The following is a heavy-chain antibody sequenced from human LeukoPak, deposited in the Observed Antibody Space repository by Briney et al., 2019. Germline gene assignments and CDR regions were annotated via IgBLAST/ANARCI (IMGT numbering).Heavy chain of an antibody. CDR3: ARHRITGTTHAWLDP. V-gene: IGHV1-2*02. Sequence: ASVKVSCKASGYTFTGYYMHWVRQAPGQGLKWMGWINPNSGGTNYAQKFQGRVTMTRDTSISTAYMELSRLRSDDTAVYYCARHRITGTTHAWLDPWGQGTLVTVSS. CDR2: INPNSGGT. CDR1: GYTFTGYY. D-gene: IGHD1-20*01. J-gene: IGHJ5*02.